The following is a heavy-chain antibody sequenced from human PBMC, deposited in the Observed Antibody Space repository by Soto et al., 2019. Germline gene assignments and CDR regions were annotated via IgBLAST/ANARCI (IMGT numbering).Heavy chain of an antibody. J-gene: IGHJ3*02. CDR2: IIPIFGTA. CDR1: GGTFSSYG. Sequence: SVKVSCKASGGTFSSYGISWGRQAPGQGLEWMGGIIPIFGTANYAQKFQGRVTITADKSTSTAYMELSSLRSEDTAVYYCARDSGDAFDIWGQGTMVTVSS. D-gene: IGHD3-10*01. V-gene: IGHV1-69*06. CDR3: ARDSGDAFDI.